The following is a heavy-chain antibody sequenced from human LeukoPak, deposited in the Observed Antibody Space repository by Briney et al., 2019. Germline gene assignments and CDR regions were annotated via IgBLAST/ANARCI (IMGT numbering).Heavy chain of an antibody. Sequence: GRSLRLSCAASGFTFRNYGMAWVRQAPGKGLEWMSVISYDGSNKYYADSVKGRFTISRDNSKNTLYLQMNSLRAEDTAVYYCAKEATGGSLGYWGQGTLVTVSS. CDR1: GFTFRNYG. D-gene: IGHD3-16*01. J-gene: IGHJ4*02. CDR3: AKEATGGSLGY. V-gene: IGHV3-30*18. CDR2: ISYDGSNK.